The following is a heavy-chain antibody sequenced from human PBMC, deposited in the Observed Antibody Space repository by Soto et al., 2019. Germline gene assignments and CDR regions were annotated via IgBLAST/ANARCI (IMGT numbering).Heavy chain of an antibody. CDR3: ACVFTSDYYYGMDV. D-gene: IGHD1-1*01. J-gene: IGHJ6*02. CDR1: GYTFTGYF. V-gene: IGHV1-2*04. Sequence: QVQLVQSGAEVKKPGASVKVSCKASGYTFTGYFMHWVRQAPGQGLEWMGWINPNSGGTNYAQKFQGWVTMTRDTSISTAYMELSRLRSDDTAVYYCACVFTSDYYYGMDVWGQGTTVTVSS. CDR2: INPNSGGT.